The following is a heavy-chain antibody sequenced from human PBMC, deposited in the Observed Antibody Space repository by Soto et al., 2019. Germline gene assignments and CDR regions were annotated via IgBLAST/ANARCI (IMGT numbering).Heavy chain of an antibody. J-gene: IGHJ4*02. CDR2: INHSGST. V-gene: IGHV4-39*07. CDR3: ARGGKTRELDY. Sequence: PSETLSLTCTVSGGSISSGDYYWSWIRQPPGKGLEWIGEINHSGSTNYNPSLKSRVTISVDTSKNQFSLKLSSVTAADTAVYYCARGGKTRELDYWGQGTLVTVSS. CDR1: GGSISSGDYY. D-gene: IGHD6-13*01.